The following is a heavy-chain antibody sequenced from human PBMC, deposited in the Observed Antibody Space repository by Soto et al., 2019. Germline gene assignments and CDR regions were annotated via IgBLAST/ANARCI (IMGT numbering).Heavy chain of an antibody. CDR1: GDSISSYY. CDR2: IYYSGST. Sequence: SETLSLTCTVSGDSISSYYWSWIRQPPGKGLEWIGYIYYSGSTNYNPSLKSRVTISVDTSKNQFPLKLSSVTAADTAVYYCARDSLMCSGGSCYLNWFDPWGQGTLVTVSS. V-gene: IGHV4-59*01. D-gene: IGHD2-15*01. J-gene: IGHJ5*02. CDR3: ARDSLMCSGGSCYLNWFDP.